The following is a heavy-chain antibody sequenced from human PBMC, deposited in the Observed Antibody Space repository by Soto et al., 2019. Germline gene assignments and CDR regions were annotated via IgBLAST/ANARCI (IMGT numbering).Heavy chain of an antibody. D-gene: IGHD3-3*01. CDR1: GVSISSGGYS. Sequence: SETLSLTCAVSGVSISSGGYSWIWIRQPPGKGLEWIGYIYHSGSTYYNPSLKSRVTISVDRSKNQFSLKLSSVTAADTAVYYCARQEDDLVTDPGNWFDPRGQGALVTVAS. V-gene: IGHV4-30-2*01. CDR2: IYHSGST. J-gene: IGHJ5*02. CDR3: ARQEDDLVTDPGNWFDP.